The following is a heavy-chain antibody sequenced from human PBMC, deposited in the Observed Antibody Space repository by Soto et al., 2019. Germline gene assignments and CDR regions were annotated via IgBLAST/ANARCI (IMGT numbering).Heavy chain of an antibody. CDR2: IYYSGST. CDR1: GGSISSSSYY. J-gene: IGHJ3*02. CDR3: ARDRANWGSTDAFDI. Sequence: SETLSLTCTVSGGSISSSSYYWGWIRQPPGKGLEGIGRIYYSGSTYYNPSLKSRVTISVDTSKNQFSLKLSSVTAADTAVYYCARDRANWGSTDAFDIWGQGTMVTVSS. V-gene: IGHV4-39*07. D-gene: IGHD7-27*01.